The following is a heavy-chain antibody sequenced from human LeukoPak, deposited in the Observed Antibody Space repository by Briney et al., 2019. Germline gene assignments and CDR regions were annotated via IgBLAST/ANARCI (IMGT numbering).Heavy chain of an antibody. V-gene: IGHV1-2*02. CDR2: INPNSGGT. D-gene: IGHD3-10*01. CDR3: ARDGGYGSGSYEYYYYYYMDV. CDR1: GYTFTGYY. Sequence: ASVKVSCKASGYTFTGYYMHWVRQAPGQGLEWMGWINPNSGGTNYAQKFQGRVTMTRDTSISTAHMELSRLRSDDTAVYYCARDGGYGSGSYEYYYYYYMDVWGKGTTVTISS. J-gene: IGHJ6*03.